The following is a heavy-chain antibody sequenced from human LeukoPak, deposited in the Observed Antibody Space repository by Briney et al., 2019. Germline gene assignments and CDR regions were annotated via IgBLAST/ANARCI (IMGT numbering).Heavy chain of an antibody. J-gene: IGHJ4*02. CDR2: IYYSGST. Sequence: SVTLSLTCTVSGGSICGYYWSWMRKRPGRGLEWSGYIYYSGSTNYNPSLKSRITIPVDTFKNQFSLKLSSVTAADTGVYYCAREHDGLDYWGQGTLVTVSS. CDR1: GGSICGYY. V-gene: IGHV4-59*01. CDR3: AREHDGLDY. D-gene: IGHD1-1*01.